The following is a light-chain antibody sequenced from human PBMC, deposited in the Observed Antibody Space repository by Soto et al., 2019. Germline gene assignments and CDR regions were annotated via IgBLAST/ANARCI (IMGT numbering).Light chain of an antibody. CDR2: GAS. J-gene: IGKJ5*01. V-gene: IGKV3-15*01. Sequence: EIVMTQSPATLSVSPGESATLSCRASQSVASHLAWYQQKPGQAPRLLIFGASVRATGIPARFSGSGSGTEFLLTNDSLQSEDFAVYYCHQYNDWPSITFGQGTRLEI. CDR3: HQYNDWPSIT. CDR1: QSVASH.